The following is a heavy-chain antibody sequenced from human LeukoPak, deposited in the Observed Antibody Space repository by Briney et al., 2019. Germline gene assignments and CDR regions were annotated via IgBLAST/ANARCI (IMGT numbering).Heavy chain of an antibody. J-gene: IGHJ6*02. CDR1: GFTFSSYA. V-gene: IGHV3-33*08. CDR2: IWYDGSNK. Sequence: GGSLRLSCAASGFTFSSYAMHWVRQAPGKGLEWVAVIWYDGSNKYYADSVKGRFTISRDNSKNTLYLQMNSLRAEDTAVYYCARRNQWELLDYYYYYGMDVWGQGTTVTVSS. D-gene: IGHD1-26*01. CDR3: ARRNQWELLDYYYYYGMDV.